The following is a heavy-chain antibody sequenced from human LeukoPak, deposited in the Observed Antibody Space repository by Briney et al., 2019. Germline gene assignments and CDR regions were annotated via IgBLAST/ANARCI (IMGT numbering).Heavy chain of an antibody. V-gene: IGHV4-31*03. J-gene: IGHJ3*02. Sequence: PSQTLSLTCTVSGGSLSSGGYYWSWIRQHPGTGLEWLGYIYYSGSTYYNPSLKSRVTISVDTSKNQFSLKLSSVTAADTAVYYCARAEDDSSGYFPIWSAFDIWGQGTMVTVSS. CDR1: GGSLSSGGYY. CDR2: IYYSGST. CDR3: ARAEDDSSGYFPIWSAFDI. D-gene: IGHD3-22*01.